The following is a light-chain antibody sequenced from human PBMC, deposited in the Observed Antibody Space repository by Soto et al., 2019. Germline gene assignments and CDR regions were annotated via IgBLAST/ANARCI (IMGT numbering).Light chain of an antibody. CDR1: SGSVSTDYY. V-gene: IGLV8-61*01. CDR2: NTN. CDR3: VRYMGSGSML. Sequence: QTVVTQEPSFSVSPGGTVTLTCGLNSGSVSTDYYPSWYQQTPGQPPHTLIYNTNTRSSGVPDRFSGSILGNRAALTITGAQADDESDYYCVRYMGSGSMLFGGGTKVTVL. J-gene: IGLJ2*01.